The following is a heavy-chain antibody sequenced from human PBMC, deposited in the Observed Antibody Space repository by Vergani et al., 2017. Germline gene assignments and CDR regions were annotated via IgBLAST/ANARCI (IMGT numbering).Heavy chain of an antibody. J-gene: IGHJ6*02. CDR2: IHHSGDT. CDR3: ARHRGSGGFFPSSYFYGMEV. CDR1: DSSIMTKPY. D-gene: IGHD3-10*01. V-gene: IGHV4-38-2*01. Sequence: QVQLQESGPGLVKPSETLTLTCDVSDSSIMTKPYWGWFRQSPGKGLEWIVCIHHSGDTHYNSSLKSRVSISIVSSSKFSLSLTSVTAADTAIYYCARHRGSGGFFPSSYFYGMEVWGHGTTVTVSS.